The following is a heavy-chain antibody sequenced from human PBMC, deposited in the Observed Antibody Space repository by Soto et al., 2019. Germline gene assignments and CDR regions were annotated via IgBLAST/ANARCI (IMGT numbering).Heavy chain of an antibody. J-gene: IGHJ6*02. D-gene: IGHD3-3*01. Sequence: QVQLVQSGAEVKKPGSSVKVSCKASGGTFSSYAISWVRQAPGQGLEWMGGIIPIFGTANYAQKFQGKVTITAEESTSTAYMELSSLRSEETAVYYCARANCDFWSGAYYYSGMDVWGQGTTVTVSS. CDR3: ARANCDFWSGAYYYSGMDV. CDR2: IIPIFGTA. V-gene: IGHV1-69*12. CDR1: GGTFSSYA.